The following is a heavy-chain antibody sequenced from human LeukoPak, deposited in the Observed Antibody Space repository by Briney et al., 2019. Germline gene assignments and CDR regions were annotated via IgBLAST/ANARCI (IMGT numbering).Heavy chain of an antibody. CDR1: GYTFTGYY. CDR2: INPSGGST. V-gene: IGHV1-46*01. J-gene: IGHJ4*02. CDR3: ARDVLGRICDY. Sequence: ASVKVSCKASGYTFTGYYMHWVRQAPGQGLEWMGIINPSGGSTSYAQKFQGRVTMTRDMSTSTVYMELSSLRSEDTAVYYCARDVLGRICDYWGQGTLVTVSS. D-gene: IGHD1-14*01.